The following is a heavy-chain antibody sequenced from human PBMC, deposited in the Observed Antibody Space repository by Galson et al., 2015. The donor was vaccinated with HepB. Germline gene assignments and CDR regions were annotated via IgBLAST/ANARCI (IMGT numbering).Heavy chain of an antibody. Sequence: SLRLSCAASGFTFNNYGMHWVRQAPGKGLEWVAVISYDGSNKYYADSVKGRFTISRDNSKNTLYLQMNSLRAEDTAVYYSAKDRIVATTTVYYYYGMDVWGQGTTVTVSS. CDR1: GFTFNNYG. CDR3: AKDRIVATTTVYYYYGMDV. CDR2: ISYDGSNK. D-gene: IGHD5-12*01. V-gene: IGHV3-30*18. J-gene: IGHJ6*02.